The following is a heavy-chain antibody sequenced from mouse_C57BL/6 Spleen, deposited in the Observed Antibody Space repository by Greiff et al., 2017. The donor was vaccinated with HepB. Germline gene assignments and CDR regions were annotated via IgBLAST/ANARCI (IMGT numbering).Heavy chain of an antibody. J-gene: IGHJ1*03. Sequence: EVKLLESGGGLVQPGGSLSLSCAASGFTFTDYYMSWVRQPPGKALEWLGFIRNKANGYTTEYSASVKGRFTISRDNSQSILYLQMNALRAEDSATYYCARYHGWYFDVWGTGTTVTVSS. CDR1: GFTFTDYY. CDR3: ARYHGWYFDV. V-gene: IGHV7-3*01. CDR2: IRNKANGYTT.